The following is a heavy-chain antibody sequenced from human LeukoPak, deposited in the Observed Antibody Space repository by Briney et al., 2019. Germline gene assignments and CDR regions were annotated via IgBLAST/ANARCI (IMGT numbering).Heavy chain of an antibody. D-gene: IGHD3-10*01. CDR1: GYTFTSYA. J-gene: IGHJ4*02. CDR2: IIPIFGTA. Sequence: ASVRVSCKASGYTFTSYAMNWVRQAPGQGLEWMGGIIPIFGTANYAQKFQGRVTITADESTSTAYMELSSLRSEDTAVYYCARGITMVRGVPPAYFDYWGQGTLVTVSS. V-gene: IGHV1-69*13. CDR3: ARGITMVRGVPPAYFDY.